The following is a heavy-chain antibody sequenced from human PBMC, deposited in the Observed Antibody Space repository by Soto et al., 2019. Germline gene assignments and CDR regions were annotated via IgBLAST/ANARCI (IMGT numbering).Heavy chain of an antibody. D-gene: IGHD3-3*01. J-gene: IGHJ6*02. Sequence: GASVKVSCKASGYTFTSYDINWVRQAAVQGLEWMGWMNPNSGNTGYAQKFQGRVTMTRNTYISTAYMELSSLRSEDTAVYYCAGGRLDYWSGYGYYGMAVWGQGTTVTVSS. CDR3: AGGRLDYWSGYGYYGMAV. V-gene: IGHV1-8*01. CDR1: GYTFTSYD. CDR2: MNPNSGNT.